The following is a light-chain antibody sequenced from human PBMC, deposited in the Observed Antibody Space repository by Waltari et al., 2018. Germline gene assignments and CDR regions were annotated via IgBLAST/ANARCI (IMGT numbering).Light chain of an antibody. Sequence: QSVLTQPPSVSGAPGQRVTISCTGRSSNIGAGYDVNGYQQLPGEAPKLLIYGNTNRPSGVPDRVSGSKSGTSASLAITGLQAEDEADYYCQSYDSSLGGSVFGGGTKLTVL. V-gene: IGLV1-40*01. CDR1: SSNIGAGYD. J-gene: IGLJ2*01. CDR2: GNT. CDR3: QSYDSSLGGSV.